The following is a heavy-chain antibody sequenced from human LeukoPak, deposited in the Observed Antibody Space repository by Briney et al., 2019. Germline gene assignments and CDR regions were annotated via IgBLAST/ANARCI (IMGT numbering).Heavy chain of an antibody. CDR1: GGSISSYY. CDR2: IYYSGST. Sequence: PSETLSLTCTVSGGSISSYYWSWIRQPPGKGLEWIGHIYYSGSTNYNPSLKSRVTISVDTSKNQFSLKLSSVTAADTAVYYCATDCLVSSTSCYTPPMDYWGQGTLVTVSS. CDR3: ATDCLVSSTSCYTPPMDY. J-gene: IGHJ4*02. V-gene: IGHV4-59*01. D-gene: IGHD2-2*02.